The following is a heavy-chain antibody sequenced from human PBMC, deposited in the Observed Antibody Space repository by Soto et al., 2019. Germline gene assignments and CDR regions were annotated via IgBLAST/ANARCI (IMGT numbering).Heavy chain of an antibody. Sequence: QVQLVESGGGLVKPGGSLRLSCAASGFTFSDYYMSWIRQAPGKGLEWVSYISSSSSYTNYADSVKGRFTISRDNAKNSLYLQMNSLRAEDTAVYYCATHRSGYYYNWFDHWGQGTLVTVSS. V-gene: IGHV3-11*06. J-gene: IGHJ5*02. CDR1: GFTFSDYY. D-gene: IGHD3-22*01. CDR3: ATHRSGYYYNWFDH. CDR2: ISSSSSYT.